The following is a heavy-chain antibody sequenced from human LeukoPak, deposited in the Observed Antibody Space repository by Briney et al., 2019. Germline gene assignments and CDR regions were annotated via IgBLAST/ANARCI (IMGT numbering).Heavy chain of an antibody. V-gene: IGHV3-23*01. D-gene: IGHD1-26*01. J-gene: IGHJ4*02. Sequence: QTRGSLRLSCAASGFTFSSYAMSWVRQAPGKGLEWVSAISGSGGSTYYADSVKGRFTISRDNSKNTLYLQMNSLRAEDTAVYYCAKDPSGSYYLTFFDYWGQGTLVTVSS. CDR1: GFTFSSYA. CDR2: ISGSGGST. CDR3: AKDPSGSYYLTFFDY.